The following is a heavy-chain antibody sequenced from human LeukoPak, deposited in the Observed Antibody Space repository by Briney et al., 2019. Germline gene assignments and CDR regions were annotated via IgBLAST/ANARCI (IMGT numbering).Heavy chain of an antibody. CDR1: GYTLTDKY. Sequence: GASVKVSCKASGYTLTDKYMHWVRQAPGQGLEWMGWINPNSGDTTYAQKFQGRVTMTRDTSTSTAYMEPSRLTSDDTAVYYCAREEQYNMYFDYWGQGTLVTVSS. V-gene: IGHV1-2*02. CDR3: AREEQYNMYFDY. CDR2: INPNSGDT. D-gene: IGHD1-1*01. J-gene: IGHJ4*02.